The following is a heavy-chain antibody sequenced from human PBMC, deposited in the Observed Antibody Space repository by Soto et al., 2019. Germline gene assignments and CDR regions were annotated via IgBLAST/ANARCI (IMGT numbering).Heavy chain of an antibody. CDR1: GYTFTSYA. CDR3: ANSSGYYSDAFDI. Sequence: GASVKVSCKASGYTFTSYAMHWVRQAPGQRLEWMGWINAGNGNTKYSQKFQGRVTITRDTSASTAYMELSSVRSEDTAVYYCANSSGYYSDAFDIWGQGTMVTVSS. D-gene: IGHD3-22*01. J-gene: IGHJ3*02. V-gene: IGHV1-3*01. CDR2: INAGNGNT.